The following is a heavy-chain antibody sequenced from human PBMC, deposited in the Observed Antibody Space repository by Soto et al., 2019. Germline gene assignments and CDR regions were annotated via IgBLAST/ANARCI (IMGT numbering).Heavy chain of an antibody. CDR1: GYSFTIYW. J-gene: IGHJ2*01. CDR2: IDPSDSYT. Sequence: GESLKISCKGSGYSFTIYWITWVRQMPGKGLEWMGRIDPSDSYTNYSPSFQGHVTISADKSISTAYLQWSSLKASDTAMYYCARRRTYYYDTSGQGYFDLWGRGTLVTVSS. D-gene: IGHD3-22*01. V-gene: IGHV5-10-1*01. CDR3: ARRRTYYYDTSGQGYFDL.